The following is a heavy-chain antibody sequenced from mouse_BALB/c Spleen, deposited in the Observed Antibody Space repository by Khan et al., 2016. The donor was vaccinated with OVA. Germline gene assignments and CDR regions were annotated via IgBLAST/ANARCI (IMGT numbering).Heavy chain of an antibody. V-gene: IGHV1-22*01. CDR1: GFTFTEYT. D-gene: IGHD1-2*01. Sequence: VQLQQSGPELVKPGASVKISCKTSGFTFTEYTMHWVKQSHGKSLEWIGRFNPNNGGTSYNQQFKGRATLTVDESSSTAYMELRSLTSEDSAVYYYARGDYYDYKWYFDVWGAGTTVTVSS. CDR3: ARGDYYDYKWYFDV. CDR2: FNPNNGGT. J-gene: IGHJ1*01.